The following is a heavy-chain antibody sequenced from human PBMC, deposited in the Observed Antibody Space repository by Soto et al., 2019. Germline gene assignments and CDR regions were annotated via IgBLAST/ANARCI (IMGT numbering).Heavy chain of an antibody. D-gene: IGHD3-16*01. Sequence: SETLSLTCTVSGGSTNSRNDYWGWIRQPSGRGLEWIGSVYYSGSTHDNPSLQSRVSISVDTSRNQFSLNLISVTAADTAVYFCARQPRGPGYGERGLYFDHWGQGTLVTVSS. CDR1: GGSTNSRNDY. CDR2: VYYSGST. J-gene: IGHJ4*02. CDR3: ARQPRGPGYGERGLYFDH. V-gene: IGHV4-39*01.